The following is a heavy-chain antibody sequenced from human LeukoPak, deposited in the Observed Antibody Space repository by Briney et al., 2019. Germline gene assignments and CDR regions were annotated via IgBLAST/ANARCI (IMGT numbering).Heavy chain of an antibody. CDR1: GYTFTSYG. Sequence: GASVNVSCKASGYTFTSYGISWVRQAPGQGLEWMGWISTYNGNTNYAQKLQGRVTMTTDTSTSTAYMEVRSLRSDDTAFYYCARTSSSGLVGGYYFDYWGQGTLVTVSS. CDR3: ARTSSSGLVGGYYFDY. V-gene: IGHV1-18*01. CDR2: ISTYNGNT. J-gene: IGHJ4*02. D-gene: IGHD6-19*01.